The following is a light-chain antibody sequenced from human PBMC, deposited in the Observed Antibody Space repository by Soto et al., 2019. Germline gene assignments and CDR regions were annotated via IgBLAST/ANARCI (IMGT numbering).Light chain of an antibody. V-gene: IGKV1-5*01. CDR2: DVS. J-gene: IGKJ4*01. CDR3: QQFSSYPLT. Sequence: DIQMTQSPSTVSAYVGDSVTITCRASQSITTWLAWYQQRPGKAPKLLIYDVSSLQSGVPSRFSGSGSGTEFTLTISRLEPEDFAVYYCQQFSSYPLTFGGGTKVDIK. CDR1: QSITTW.